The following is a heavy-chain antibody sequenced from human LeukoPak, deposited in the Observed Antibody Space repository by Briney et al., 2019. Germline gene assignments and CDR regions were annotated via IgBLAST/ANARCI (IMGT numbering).Heavy chain of an antibody. CDR2: IWYDGSNK. V-gene: IGHV3-33*01. D-gene: IGHD3-10*01. J-gene: IGHJ6*02. CDR1: GFTFSSYG. CDR3: ARGSGSYSGGMDV. Sequence: PGGSLRLSCAASGFTFSSYGMHWVRQAPGKGLEWLAVIWYDGSNKYYADSVKGRFTISRDNSKNTLYLQMNSLRAEDTAVYYCARGSGSYSGGMDVWGQGTTVTVSS.